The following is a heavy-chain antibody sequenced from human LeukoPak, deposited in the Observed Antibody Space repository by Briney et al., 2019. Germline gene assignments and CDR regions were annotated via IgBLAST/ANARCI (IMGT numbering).Heavy chain of an antibody. CDR3: ARSFSATGVFWSGYYEGGSYFDY. Sequence: ASVKVSCKASGYTFTGYYMHWVRQAPGQGLEWMGRINPNSGGTNYAQKFQGRVTMTRDTSISTAYMELSRLRSDDTAVYYCARSFSATGVFWSGYYEGGSYFDYWGQGTLVTVSS. D-gene: IGHD3-3*01. J-gene: IGHJ4*02. V-gene: IGHV1-2*06. CDR2: INPNSGGT. CDR1: GYTFTGYY.